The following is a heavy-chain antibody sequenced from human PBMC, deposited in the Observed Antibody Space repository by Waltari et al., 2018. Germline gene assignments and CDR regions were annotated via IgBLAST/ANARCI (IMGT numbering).Heavy chain of an antibody. Sequence: EVQLVESGGGLVKPGGSLRLSCAASGFTFSSYSMNWVRQAPGTGLEWVSSISSSSSYIYYADSVKGRFTISRDNAKNSLYLQMNSLRAEDTAVYYCARVRPDCSSTSCYYYYYGMDVWGQGTTVTVSS. CDR2: ISSSSSYI. V-gene: IGHV3-21*01. CDR1: GFTFSSYS. CDR3: ARVRPDCSSTSCYYYYYGMDV. D-gene: IGHD2-2*01. J-gene: IGHJ6*02.